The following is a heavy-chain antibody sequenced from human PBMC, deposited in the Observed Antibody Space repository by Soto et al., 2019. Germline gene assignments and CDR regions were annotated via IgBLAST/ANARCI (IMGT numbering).Heavy chain of an antibody. D-gene: IGHD3-3*01. CDR1: GGSISSGGYS. CDR3: AKVGLTIRFLEWLPFDY. V-gene: IGHV4-30-2*01. J-gene: IGHJ4*02. Sequence: SETLSLTCAVSGGSISSGGYSWSWIRQPPGKGLEWIGYIYHSGSTYYNPSLKSRVTISVDRSKNQFSLKLSSVTAADTAVYYCAKVGLTIRFLEWLPFDYWGQGTLVTVSS. CDR2: IYHSGST.